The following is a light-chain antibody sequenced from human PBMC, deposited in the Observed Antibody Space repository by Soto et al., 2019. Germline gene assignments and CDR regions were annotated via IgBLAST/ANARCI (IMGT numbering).Light chain of an antibody. CDR1: SSNIGANS. CDR3: AAWDDSLSAVV. Sequence: QSVRTQPPSASGTPGQRVTISCSGSSSNIGANSVNWYQQVPGRAPKLLIYSNNQRPSGVPDRFSGSKSGTSASLAISGLESEDDDDFSCAAWDDSLSAVVFGGGTNLTVL. CDR2: SNN. V-gene: IGLV1-44*01. J-gene: IGLJ2*01.